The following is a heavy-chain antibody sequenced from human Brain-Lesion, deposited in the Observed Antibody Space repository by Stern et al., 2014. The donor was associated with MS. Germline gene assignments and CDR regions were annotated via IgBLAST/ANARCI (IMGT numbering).Heavy chain of an antibody. CDR3: ARAVRNQLLSEY. V-gene: IGHV1-8*01. D-gene: IGHD2-2*01. Sequence: VQLVESGAEVKKPGASVKVSCKASGYTFSSYDITWVRPPSGHGLEWRGWMNPYSGNTGYAQKFKGRVSMTSDPSISTVYMELTSLTSDDTAVYFCARAVRNQLLSEYWGQGTLVTVSS. CDR1: GYTFSSYD. CDR2: MNPYSGNT. J-gene: IGHJ4*02.